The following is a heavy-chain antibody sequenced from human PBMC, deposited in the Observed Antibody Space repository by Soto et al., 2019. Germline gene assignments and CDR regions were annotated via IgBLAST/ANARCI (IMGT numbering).Heavy chain of an antibody. CDR3: ARDRECSGGTCYNYFDY. V-gene: IGHV4-31*03. Sequence: SETLYLTCTVSGGSISSGGYYWSWIRQHPGRGLEWIGYIYYSGSTYYNPSLKSRVTISVDTSKNQFSLQLSSVTAADTAVYYCARDRECSGGTCYNYFDYWGQGALVTVSS. D-gene: IGHD2-15*01. J-gene: IGHJ4*02. CDR1: GGSISSGGYY. CDR2: IYYSGST.